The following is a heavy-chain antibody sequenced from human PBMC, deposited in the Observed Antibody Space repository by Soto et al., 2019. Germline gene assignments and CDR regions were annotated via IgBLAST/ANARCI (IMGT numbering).Heavy chain of an antibody. CDR3: AKVSILTESYHYYPMDV. CDR2: ISRDGGAT. V-gene: IGHV3-23*01. J-gene: IGHJ6*02. CDR1: GFTFSAYA. D-gene: IGHD3-9*01. Sequence: GGSLRLSCAASGFTFSAYAMSWVRQSPGKGLEWVSGISRDGGATDYADSVKGRLTISRDNAKNTLFLRMNSLRAEDTAIYYCAKVSILTESYHYYPMDVWGQGTTVTVSS.